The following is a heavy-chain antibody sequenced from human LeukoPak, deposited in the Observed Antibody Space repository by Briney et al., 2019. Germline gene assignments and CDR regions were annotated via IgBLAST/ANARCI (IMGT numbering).Heavy chain of an antibody. CDR3: ARNGNYLDAFNI. J-gene: IGHJ3*02. CDR1: GYTSSTYW. D-gene: IGHD1-7*01. CDR2: IYRGDSDT. Sequence: GESLKISCKASGYTSSTYWIGWVRQVPGRGVEWMGIIYRGDSDTRYSPSFQGQVTISVDKSISTAYLQWSSLKASDTAIYYCARNGNYLDAFNIGREGTMVTVSS. V-gene: IGHV5-51*01.